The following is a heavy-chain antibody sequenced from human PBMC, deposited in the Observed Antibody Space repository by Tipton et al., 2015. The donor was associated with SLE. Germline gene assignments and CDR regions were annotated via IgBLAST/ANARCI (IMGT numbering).Heavy chain of an antibody. CDR3: ARDQSNDSYYYYYMDV. CDR1: GGSISSYY. V-gene: IGHV4-59*01. J-gene: IGHJ6*03. CDR2: IYYSGST. D-gene: IGHD1-1*01. Sequence: TLSLTCTVSGGSISSYYWSWIRQPPGKGLEWIGYIYYSGSTNYNPSLKSRVTISVDTSKNQFSLKLSSVTAADTAVYYCARDQSNDSYYYYYMDVWDKGTTVTVSS.